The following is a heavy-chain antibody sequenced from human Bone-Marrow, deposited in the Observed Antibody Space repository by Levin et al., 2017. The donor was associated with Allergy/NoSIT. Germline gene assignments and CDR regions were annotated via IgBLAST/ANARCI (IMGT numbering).Heavy chain of an antibody. V-gene: IGHV4-39*07. CDR1: GGSIRTGTFY. Sequence: SQTLSLTCTVSGGSIRTGTFYWGWFRQSPGKGLEWIASIYYSGNTYYNPSLKSRATISADTSKNQFSLKLNSVTAADTAVYYCTRRGPERPFDYWGQGTRVTVSS. D-gene: IGHD1-1*01. CDR3: TRRGPERPFDY. J-gene: IGHJ4*02. CDR2: IYYSGNT.